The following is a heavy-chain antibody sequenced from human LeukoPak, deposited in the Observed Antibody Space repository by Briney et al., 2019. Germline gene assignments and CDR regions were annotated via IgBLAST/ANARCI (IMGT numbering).Heavy chain of an antibody. J-gene: IGHJ4*02. CDR3: ARGARGRIAAAGIDFDY. D-gene: IGHD6-13*01. Sequence: GGSLRLSCAASGFTFSSYWMSWVRQAPGKGLEWVANIKQDGSEKYYVDSVKGRFTISRDNSKNTLYLQMNSLRAEDTAVYYCARGARGRIAAAGIDFDYWGQGTLVTVSS. CDR2: IKQDGSEK. CDR1: GFTFSSYW. V-gene: IGHV3-7*01.